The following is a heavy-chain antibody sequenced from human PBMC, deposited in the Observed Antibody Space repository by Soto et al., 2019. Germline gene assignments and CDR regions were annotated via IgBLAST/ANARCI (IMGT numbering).Heavy chain of an antibody. J-gene: IGHJ6*02. CDR1: GFICSSYD. V-gene: IGHV3-66*04. D-gene: IGHD2-15*01. CDR2: IYSGGST. CDR3: ARHKRVVNHYYYYYGMDV. Sequence: GGSLRLSCAASGFICSSYDMSWVRQAPGKGLEWVSVIYSGGSTYYADSVKGRFTISRDNSKNTLYLQMNSLRAEDTAVYYCARHKRVVNHYYYYYGMDVWGQGTTVTVSS.